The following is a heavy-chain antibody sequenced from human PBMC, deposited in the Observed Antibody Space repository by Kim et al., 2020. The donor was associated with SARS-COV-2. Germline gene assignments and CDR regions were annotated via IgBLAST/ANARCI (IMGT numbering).Heavy chain of an antibody. D-gene: IGHD3-9*01. J-gene: IGHJ4*02. CDR3: ARVRGDFDWLSPPYYFDY. CDR2: IYYSGST. Sequence: SETLSLTCTVSGGSISSYYWSWIRQPPGKGLEWIGYIYYSGSTNYNPSLKSRVTISVDTSKNQFSLKLSSVTAADTAVYYCARVRGDFDWLSPPYYFDYWGQGTLVTVSS. CDR1: GGSISSYY. V-gene: IGHV4-59*01.